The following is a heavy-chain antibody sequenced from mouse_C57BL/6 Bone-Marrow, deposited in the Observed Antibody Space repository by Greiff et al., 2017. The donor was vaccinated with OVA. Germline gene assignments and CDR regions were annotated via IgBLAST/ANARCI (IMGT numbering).Heavy chain of an antibody. Sequence: VQLQQPGAELVMPGASVKLSCKASGYTFTSYWMHWVKQRPGQGLEWIGAIDPSDSYTNYNQKFKGKSTLTVDKSSSTAYMQLSSLTSEDSAVYYCAREVIYYDYDGYFDYWGQGTTLTVSS. J-gene: IGHJ2*01. D-gene: IGHD2-4*01. V-gene: IGHV1-69*01. CDR3: AREVIYYDYDGYFDY. CDR1: GYTFTSYW. CDR2: IDPSDSYT.